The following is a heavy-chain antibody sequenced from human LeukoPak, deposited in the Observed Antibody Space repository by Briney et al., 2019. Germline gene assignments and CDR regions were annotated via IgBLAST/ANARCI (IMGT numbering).Heavy chain of an antibody. V-gene: IGHV1-46*01. CDR2: IYPRDGST. CDR1: GYSFTSNY. CDR3: ARDQEAFDY. Sequence: ASVKVSCKASGYSFTSNYIRWVRQAPGQGLEWMGMIYPRDGSTSYAQKSQGRVTVTRDTSTSTVHMELSGLRPEDTAVYYCARDQEAFDYWGQGTLVTVSS. J-gene: IGHJ4*02.